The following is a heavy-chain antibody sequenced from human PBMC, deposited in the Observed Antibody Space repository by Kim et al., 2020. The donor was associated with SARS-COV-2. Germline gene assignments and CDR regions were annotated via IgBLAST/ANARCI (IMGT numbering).Heavy chain of an antibody. CDR3: ANHYDRTGYWKYFDY. CDR1: GFTFSSYA. Sequence: GGSLRLSCAASGFTFSSYAMSWVRQVPGKGLEWVSVIYSGGTSTYYADSVKGRFTISRDNSKNTLYLQLNSLRAEDTAVYYCANHYDRTGYWKYFDYWGQGTLVTVSS. CDR2: IYSGGTST. V-gene: IGHV3-23*03. D-gene: IGHD3-22*01. J-gene: IGHJ4*02.